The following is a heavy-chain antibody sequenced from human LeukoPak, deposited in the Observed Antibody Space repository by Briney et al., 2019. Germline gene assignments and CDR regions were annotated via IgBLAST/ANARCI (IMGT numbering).Heavy chain of an antibody. J-gene: IGHJ3*02. Sequence: GGSLRLSCAASGFTFSSYGMHWVRQAPGKGLEWVAVIWYDGSNKYYADSVKGRFTISRDNSKNTLYLQMNSLRAEDTAVYYSARDQGRWFGSTDAFDIWGQGTMVTVSS. CDR1: GFTFSSYG. D-gene: IGHD3-10*01. CDR3: ARDQGRWFGSTDAFDI. CDR2: IWYDGSNK. V-gene: IGHV3-33*01.